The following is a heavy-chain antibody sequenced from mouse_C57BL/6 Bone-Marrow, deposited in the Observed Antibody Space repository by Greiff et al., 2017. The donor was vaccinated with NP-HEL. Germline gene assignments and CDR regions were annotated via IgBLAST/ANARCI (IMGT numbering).Heavy chain of an antibody. CDR1: GFTFSNYW. V-gene: IGHV6-3*01. Sequence: EVQWVESGGGLVQPGGSMKLSCVASGFTFSNYWMNWVRQSPEKGLEWVAQIRLKSDNYATHYAESVKGRFTISRDDSKSSVYLQMNNLRAEDTGIYYCTGARVYDYWGQGTTLTVSS. CDR3: TGARVYDY. CDR2: IRLKSDNYAT. J-gene: IGHJ2*01.